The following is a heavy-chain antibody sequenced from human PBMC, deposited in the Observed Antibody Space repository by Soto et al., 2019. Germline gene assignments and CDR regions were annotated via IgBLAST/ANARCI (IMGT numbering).Heavy chain of an antibody. J-gene: IGHJ3*02. CDR2: IDPSDSYT. CDR1: GYSFTSYW. D-gene: IGHD1-26*01. CDR3: ARHRRAIVATTDPLDI. V-gene: IGHV5-10-1*01. Sequence: LGESLKISCKGSGYSFTSYWISWVRQMPGKGLEWMGRIDPSDSYTNYSPSFQGHVTISADKSISTAYLQWSSLKASDTAMYYCARHRRAIVATTDPLDIWGQGTKVTVSS.